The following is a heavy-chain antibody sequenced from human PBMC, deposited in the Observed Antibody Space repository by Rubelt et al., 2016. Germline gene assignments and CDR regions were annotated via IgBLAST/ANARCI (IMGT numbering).Heavy chain of an antibody. CDR1: GFRFSSFA. CDR2: IWYDGSNK. V-gene: IGHV3-33*08. D-gene: IGHD4-17*01. J-gene: IGHJ4*02. Sequence: QVQLVESGGGVVQPGRSLRLSCEGSGFRFSSFAMHWVRQAPGKGLEWVAVIWYDGSNKYFGDSVKGRFTISRDNSKNTLYLQMNSLRAEDTAVYYCAREANGDYRFFGYWGQGTLVTVSS. CDR3: AREANGDYRFFGY.